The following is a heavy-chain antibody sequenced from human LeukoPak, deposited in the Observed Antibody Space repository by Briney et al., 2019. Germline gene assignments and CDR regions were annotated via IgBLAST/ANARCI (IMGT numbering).Heavy chain of an antibody. CDR3: ARGGVDQRFDY. J-gene: IGHJ4*02. V-gene: IGHV3-21*01. Sequence: GGSLRLSCAASGFTFSSYSMNWVRQAPGKGLEWVSSISSSSSYIYYADSVKGRFTISRDNAKNSLYLQMNSLIAEDTAVYYCARGGVDQRFDYWGQGTLVTVSS. CDR1: GFTFSSYS. CDR2: ISSSSSYI. D-gene: IGHD2-15*01.